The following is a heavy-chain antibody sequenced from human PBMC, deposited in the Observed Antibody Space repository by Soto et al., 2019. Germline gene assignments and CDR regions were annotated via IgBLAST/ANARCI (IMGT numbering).Heavy chain of an antibody. CDR1: GFTFSSYA. CDR3: AKDPIVYIVATIDYFDY. D-gene: IGHD5-12*01. Sequence: PGGSLRLSCAASGFTFSSYAMSWVRQAPGKGLEWVSAISGSGGSTYYADSVKGRFTISRDNSKNTLYLQMNSLRAEDTAVYYCAKDPIVYIVATIDYFDYWGQGTLVTVSS. CDR2: ISGSGGST. J-gene: IGHJ4*02. V-gene: IGHV3-23*01.